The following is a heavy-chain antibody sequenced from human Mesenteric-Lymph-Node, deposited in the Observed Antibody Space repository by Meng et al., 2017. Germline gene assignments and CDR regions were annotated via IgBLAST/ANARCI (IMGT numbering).Heavy chain of an antibody. D-gene: IGHD6-19*01. CDR2: IKQDEREI. CDR3: ARGYSSGWDNFGY. J-gene: IGHJ4*02. CDR1: GFTFSRYW. Sequence: GESLKISCGASGFTFSRYWMRWFRQAPRKGLEWVASIKQDEREIYYVDSVKGRFSISRDNAMNSLFLQMNSLRDEDTAVYYCARGYSSGWDNFGYWGQGTLVTVSS. V-gene: IGHV3-7*01.